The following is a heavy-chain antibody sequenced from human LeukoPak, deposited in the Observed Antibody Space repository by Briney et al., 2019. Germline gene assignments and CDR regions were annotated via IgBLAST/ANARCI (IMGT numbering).Heavy chain of an antibody. CDR1: GFTFGDYD. D-gene: IGHD3-22*01. CDR2: INWNGGSR. J-gene: IGHJ4*02. Sequence: GGSLRLSCTASGFTFGDYDMSWARQAPGKGLEWVSGINWNGGSRGYADSVKGRFTISRDNAKNSLYLQMNSLRAEDTALYYCARSRHSYDSSGFPHYWGQGTLVTVSS. V-gene: IGHV3-20*04. CDR3: ARSRHSYDSSGFPHY.